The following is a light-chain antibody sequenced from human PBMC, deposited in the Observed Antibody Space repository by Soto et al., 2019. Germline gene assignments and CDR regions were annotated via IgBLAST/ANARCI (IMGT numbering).Light chain of an antibody. CDR3: SSYTSSSTYV. CDR1: TSDVGGYNY. J-gene: IGLJ1*01. CDR2: DVS. V-gene: IGLV2-14*01. Sequence: QSALTQPASVSGSPGQSITISCTGTTSDVGGYNYVSWHQQHPGKAPKLMIHDVSNRPSGVSNRFSGSKSGNTASLTISGLQAEDEADYYCSSYTSSSTYVFGTGTKLTVL.